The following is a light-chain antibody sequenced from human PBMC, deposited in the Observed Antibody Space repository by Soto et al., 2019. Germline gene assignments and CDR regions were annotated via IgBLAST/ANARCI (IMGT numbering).Light chain of an antibody. Sequence: EIALTQSPDTLSLSLGERATPSCRASQSVSSSYLAWYRQKPGQAPRLLIYDASSRATGIPDRFTGSGSGTDFTLTITRLEPEDFAVYYCQYYGASPQTFGQGTKVDIK. CDR2: DAS. J-gene: IGKJ1*01. CDR1: QSVSSSY. CDR3: QYYGASPQT. V-gene: IGKV3-20*01.